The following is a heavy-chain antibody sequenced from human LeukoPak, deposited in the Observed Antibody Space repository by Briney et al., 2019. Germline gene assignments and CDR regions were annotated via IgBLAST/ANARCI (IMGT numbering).Heavy chain of an antibody. Sequence: ASVRVSCKASGYTFTSYYMHWVRQAPGQGLEWMGIISPSGGSTSYAQKFQGRVTMTRDMSTSTVYMELSSLRSEDTAVYYCARAGRRDGYKNPFDYWGQGTLVTVSS. CDR1: GYTFTSYY. CDR3: ARAGRRDGYKNPFDY. D-gene: IGHD5-24*01. V-gene: IGHV1-46*01. CDR2: ISPSGGST. J-gene: IGHJ4*02.